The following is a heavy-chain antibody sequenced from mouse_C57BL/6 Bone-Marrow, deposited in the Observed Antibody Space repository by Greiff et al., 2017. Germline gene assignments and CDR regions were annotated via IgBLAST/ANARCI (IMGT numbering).Heavy chain of an antibody. Sequence: EVKLMESGGGLVKPGGSLKLSCAASGFTFSDYGMHWVRQAPEKGLEWVAYISSGSSTIYYPDTVKGRFTISRDNAKNTLFLQMTSLRSEDTAMYYCASYYSNFGFAYWGQGTLVTVSA. J-gene: IGHJ3*01. D-gene: IGHD2-5*01. CDR2: ISSGSSTI. V-gene: IGHV5-17*01. CDR1: GFTFSDYG. CDR3: ASYYSNFGFAY.